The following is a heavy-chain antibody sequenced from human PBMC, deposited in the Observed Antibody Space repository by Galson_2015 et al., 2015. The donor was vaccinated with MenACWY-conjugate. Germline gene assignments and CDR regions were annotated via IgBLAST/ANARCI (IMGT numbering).Heavy chain of an antibody. CDR1: GFTFSDYY. Sequence: SLRLSCAASGFTFSDYYMSWIRQAPGKGLEWISYISGRGDYTNYADSVKGRFTISRDNAKNSLYLQMNRLRAEDTAVYYCARVGILREIIGWFDSWGQGTLVTVSS. CDR2: ISGRGDYT. D-gene: IGHD3-10*01. CDR3: ARVGILREIIGWFDS. V-gene: IGHV3-11*05. J-gene: IGHJ5*01.